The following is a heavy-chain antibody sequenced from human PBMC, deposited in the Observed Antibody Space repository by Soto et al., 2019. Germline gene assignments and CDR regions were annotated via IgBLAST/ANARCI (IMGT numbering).Heavy chain of an antibody. Sequence: SETLSLTCAVSGGSISSGGYSWSWIRQPPGKGLEWIGYIYHSGSTYYNPSLKSRVTISVDRSKNQFSLELSSVTAADTAVYYCAAGGGLPRYYWGQGTLVTVSS. V-gene: IGHV4-30-2*01. D-gene: IGHD5-12*01. CDR2: IYHSGST. J-gene: IGHJ4*02. CDR1: GGSISSGGYS. CDR3: AAGGGLPRYY.